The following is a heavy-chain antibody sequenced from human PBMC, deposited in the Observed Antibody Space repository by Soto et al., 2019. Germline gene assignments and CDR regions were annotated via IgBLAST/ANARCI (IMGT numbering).Heavy chain of an antibody. D-gene: IGHD6-19*01. CDR1: GYTFTSYV. J-gene: IGHJ6*02. Sequence: QVQLVQSGAEVKKPGASVKVSCRASGYTFTSYVISWVRQAPGQGLEWMGWISAYNGNTNFAQKRQGRVTMTTDTAKXTAYMEMRSLRSDDTAVYYCARVVATVAGPYGMDVWGQGTTVTVSS. CDR2: ISAYNGNT. V-gene: IGHV1-18*01. CDR3: ARVVATVAGPYGMDV.